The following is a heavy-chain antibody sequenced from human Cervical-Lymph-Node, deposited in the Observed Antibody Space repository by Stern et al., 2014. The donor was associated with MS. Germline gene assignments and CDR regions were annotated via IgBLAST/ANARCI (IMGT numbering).Heavy chain of an antibody. CDR3: ANGPPFEY. V-gene: IGHV3-30*18. Sequence: VQLVESGGGVVQPGRSLRLSCAASGFTFSTSDMHWVRQAPGTGLEWVTFISTDGRNKYYADSVKGRFTVSRDKSKNTLYLQMNSLRPEDTAVYYCANGPPFEYWGQGTLVTVSS. D-gene: IGHD3/OR15-3a*01. CDR1: GFTFSTSD. J-gene: IGHJ4*02. CDR2: ISTDGRNK.